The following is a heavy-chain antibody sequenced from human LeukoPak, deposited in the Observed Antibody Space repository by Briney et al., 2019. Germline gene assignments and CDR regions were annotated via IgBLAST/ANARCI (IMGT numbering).Heavy chain of an antibody. J-gene: IGHJ3*02. Sequence: PETLSLTCTVSGGSISSYYWSWIRQPPGKGLEWIGYIYYSGSTNYNPSLKSRVTISVDTSKNQFSLKLSSVTAADTAVYYCARASTVTTPDDAFDIWGQGTMVTVSS. D-gene: IGHD4-17*01. V-gene: IGHV4-59*01. CDR3: ARASTVTTPDDAFDI. CDR1: GGSISSYY. CDR2: IYYSGST.